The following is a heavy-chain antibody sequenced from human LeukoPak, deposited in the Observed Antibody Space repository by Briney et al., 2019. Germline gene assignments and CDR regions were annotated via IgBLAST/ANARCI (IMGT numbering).Heavy chain of an antibody. V-gene: IGHV1-18*01. CDR3: EKTCSSSSCYMVH. Sequence: ASVKVSCKASGYTFANFGITWVRQAPGQGLEWMGWISVYNGNTNYAQNLQGRVTLTTDTSTSTAYIELRSLRSDDTALYYCEKTCSSSSCYMVHWGQGTLVTVSS. CDR2: ISVYNGNT. CDR1: GYTFANFG. D-gene: IGHD2-2*02. J-gene: IGHJ4*02.